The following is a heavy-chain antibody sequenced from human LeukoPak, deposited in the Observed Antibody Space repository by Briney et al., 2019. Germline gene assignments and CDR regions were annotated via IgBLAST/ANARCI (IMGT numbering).Heavy chain of an antibody. Sequence: ASVKVSCKASGYTFTSYYMHWVRQAPGQGLEWMGIINPSGGSTSYAQKFQGRVTMTRDMSTSTVYMEPSSLRSEDTAVYYCARDRVPGYYYDSSGYPAYFDYWGQGTLVTVSS. J-gene: IGHJ4*02. CDR2: INPSGGST. CDR1: GYTFTSYY. CDR3: ARDRVPGYYYDSSGYPAYFDY. D-gene: IGHD3-22*01. V-gene: IGHV1-46*01.